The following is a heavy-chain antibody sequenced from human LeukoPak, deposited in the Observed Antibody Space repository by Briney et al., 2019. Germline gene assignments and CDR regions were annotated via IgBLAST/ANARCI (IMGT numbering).Heavy chain of an antibody. Sequence: SETLSLTCAVYGGSFSGYYWSWIRQPPGKGLEWIGEINHSGSTNYNPSLKSRVTISVDASKNQFSLKLSSVTAADTAVYYCARIAAAGTGGNWFDPWGQGTLVTVSS. D-gene: IGHD6-13*01. J-gene: IGHJ5*02. CDR2: INHSGST. CDR1: GGSFSGYY. CDR3: ARIAAAGTGGNWFDP. V-gene: IGHV4-34*01.